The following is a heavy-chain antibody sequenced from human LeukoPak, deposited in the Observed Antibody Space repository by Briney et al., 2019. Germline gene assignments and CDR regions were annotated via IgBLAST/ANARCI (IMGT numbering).Heavy chain of an antibody. J-gene: IGHJ3*02. CDR1: GFTFSSYW. CDR3: AREDYYYDSSGYYYDAFDI. V-gene: IGHV3-7*01. Sequence: GGSLRLSCAASGFTFSSYWMSWVRQAPGKGLEWVANIKQDGSEKYYVDSVKGRFTISRDNAKNSLYLQMNSLRAEDTAVYYCAREDYYYDSSGYYYDAFDIWGQGTMVTVSS. CDR2: IKQDGSEK. D-gene: IGHD3-22*01.